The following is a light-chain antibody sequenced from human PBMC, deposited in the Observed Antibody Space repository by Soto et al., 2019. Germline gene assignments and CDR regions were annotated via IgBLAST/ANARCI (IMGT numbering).Light chain of an antibody. CDR1: QRMSSNY. V-gene: IGKV3-20*01. J-gene: IGKJ2*01. CDR3: QQYGTLPPRYT. Sequence: ELVLTQSPGTLSLSPGERATLSCRASQRMSSNYLAWYQQKPGQSPRLLIYGTSSRATGIPDRFSGSGSGTDFTLTISGLEPEDPAVYYCQQYGTLPPRYTFGQGTKLEIK. CDR2: GTS.